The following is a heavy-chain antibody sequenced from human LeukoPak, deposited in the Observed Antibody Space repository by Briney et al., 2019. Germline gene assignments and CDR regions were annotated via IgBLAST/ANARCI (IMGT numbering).Heavy chain of an antibody. CDR2: VYYSGST. Sequence: PSETLSLTCTVSGGSISSSSYYWGWIRQPPGKGLEWIGSVYYSGSTYYNPSLKSRVTISVDTSKNQFSLKLSSVTAADTAVYYCARQRRGSSGCYSYWGQGTLVTVSS. CDR3: ARQRRGSSGCYSY. J-gene: IGHJ4*02. V-gene: IGHV4-39*01. D-gene: IGHD6-19*01. CDR1: GGSISSSSYY.